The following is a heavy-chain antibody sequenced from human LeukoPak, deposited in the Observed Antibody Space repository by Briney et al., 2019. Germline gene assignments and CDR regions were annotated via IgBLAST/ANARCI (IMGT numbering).Heavy chain of an antibody. V-gene: IGHV4-34*01. CDR2: INHSGST. Sequence: SETLSLTCAVYGGSFSGYYWSWIRQPPGKGLEWIGEINHSGSTNYNPSLKSRVTISVDTSKNQFSLKLSSVTAADTAVYYCAKARSSGYDPFDYGGQGTRVTVSS. D-gene: IGHD3-22*01. CDR1: GGSFSGYY. J-gene: IGHJ4*02. CDR3: AKARSSGYDPFDY.